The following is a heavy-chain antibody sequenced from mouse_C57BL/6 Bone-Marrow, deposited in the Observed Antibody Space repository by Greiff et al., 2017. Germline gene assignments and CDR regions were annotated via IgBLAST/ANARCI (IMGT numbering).Heavy chain of an antibody. Sequence: EVQGVESGGDLVKPGGSLKLSCAASGFTFSSYGMSWVRQTPDKRLEWVATISSGGSYTYYPDSVKGRFTISRDNAKNTLYLQMSSLKSEDTAMYYCARQGTGTDYLDYWGQGTTLTVSS. D-gene: IGHD4-1*01. J-gene: IGHJ2*01. CDR2: ISSGGSYT. CDR3: ARQGTGTDYLDY. CDR1: GFTFSSYG. V-gene: IGHV5-6*01.